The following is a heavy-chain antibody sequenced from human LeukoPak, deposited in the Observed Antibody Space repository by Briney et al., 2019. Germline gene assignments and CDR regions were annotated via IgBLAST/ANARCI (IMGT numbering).Heavy chain of an antibody. CDR1: GFTFNTYT. Sequence: GGSLRLSCAASGFTFNTYTMNWVRQAPGKGLEWVSYISGSSGIIDYADSVRGRFTISRDSSKNTLFLHMNTLRAEDTAIYYRAKDRTVGASYWYFDLWGRGTLVTVSS. CDR3: AKDRTVGASYWYFDL. V-gene: IGHV3-48*01. CDR2: ISGSSGII. J-gene: IGHJ2*01. D-gene: IGHD1-26*01.